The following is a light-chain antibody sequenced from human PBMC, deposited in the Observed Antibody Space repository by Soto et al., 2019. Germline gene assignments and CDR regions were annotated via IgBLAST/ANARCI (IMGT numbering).Light chain of an antibody. Sequence: DIQMTQSSSPLCASVGARVTMTCRASQSISSWLAWYQQKPGKAPKLLIYKASSLESGVPSRFRGSGSGTVFTFTISRLQPEDIATYYCQQYENLPTFGQGTRLEIK. CDR1: QSISSW. V-gene: IGKV1-5*03. CDR3: QQYENLPT. J-gene: IGKJ5*01. CDR2: KAS.